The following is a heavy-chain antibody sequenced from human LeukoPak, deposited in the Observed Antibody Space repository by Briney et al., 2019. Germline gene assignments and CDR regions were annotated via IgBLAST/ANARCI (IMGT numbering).Heavy chain of an antibody. CDR3: ARDKRVAVAGTYIYYYYMDV. Sequence: SETLSLTCTVSGGSISSGSYYWSWIRQPAGKGLESIGRFYTTGSTNYNPSLKSRVTISVDTARNQFSLKLSSVTAADTAVYYCARDKRVAVAGTYIYYYYMDVWGNGTTVTISS. J-gene: IGHJ6*03. D-gene: IGHD6-19*01. V-gene: IGHV4-61*02. CDR2: FYTTGST. CDR1: GGSISSGSYY.